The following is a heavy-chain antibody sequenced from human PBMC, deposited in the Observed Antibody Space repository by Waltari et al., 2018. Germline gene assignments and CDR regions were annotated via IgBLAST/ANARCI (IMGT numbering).Heavy chain of an antibody. J-gene: IGHJ4*02. D-gene: IGHD2-2*01. CDR2: IKQDGSEK. CDR3: ARVPRWYQPLFDY. V-gene: IGHV3-7*01. Sequence: EVQLVESGGGLVQPGGSLRLSCAASGFTFSTYWMSWVGQAPGKGLEWVANIKQDGSEKYYVDSVKGRFTISRDNAKNSLYLQMNSLRAEDTAVYYCARVPRWYQPLFDYWGQGTLVTVSS. CDR1: GFTFSTYW.